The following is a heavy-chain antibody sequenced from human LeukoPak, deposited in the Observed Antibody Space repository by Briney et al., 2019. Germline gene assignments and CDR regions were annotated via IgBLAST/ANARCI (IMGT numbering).Heavy chain of an antibody. Sequence: GASVKVSCKAPGYTFASYDINWVRHATGQGLEWMGWMNPNSGNTGYAQKFQGRVTMTRNTSISTAYMELSSLRSEDTAVYYCARGDYYDSSGYAYWGQGTLVTVSS. CDR1: GYTFASYD. CDR3: ARGDYYDSSGYAY. V-gene: IGHV1-8*01. CDR2: MNPNSGNT. J-gene: IGHJ4*02. D-gene: IGHD3-22*01.